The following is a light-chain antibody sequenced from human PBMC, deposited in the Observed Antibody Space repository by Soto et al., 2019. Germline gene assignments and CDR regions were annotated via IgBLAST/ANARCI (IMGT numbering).Light chain of an antibody. V-gene: IGLV2-14*01. Sequence: QSVLTQPASVSGSPGQSITISCTGTSSDVGGYNYVSWYQQHPGKAKKLMIYDVSNRPSGVSNRFSGSKSGNTASLTISGLQAEDEADYYCSSYTSSSPLYVFGTGTKVTVL. CDR1: SSDVGGYNY. J-gene: IGLJ1*01. CDR2: DVS. CDR3: SSYTSSSPLYV.